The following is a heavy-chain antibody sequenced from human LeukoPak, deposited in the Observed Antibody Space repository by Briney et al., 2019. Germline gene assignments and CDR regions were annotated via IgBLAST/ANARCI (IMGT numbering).Heavy chain of an antibody. CDR2: ISSSGDTI. CDR3: AGWGSDFNY. V-gene: IGHV3-11*04. Sequence: GGSLRLSCAASGFTFSDYYMSWIRQAPGKGLEWISYISSSGDTIFYADSVKGRFTISRDNAKNSLYLQMNSLRADDTAVYYCAGWGSDFNYWGQGTLVTVSS. J-gene: IGHJ4*02. D-gene: IGHD3-16*01. CDR1: GFTFSDYY.